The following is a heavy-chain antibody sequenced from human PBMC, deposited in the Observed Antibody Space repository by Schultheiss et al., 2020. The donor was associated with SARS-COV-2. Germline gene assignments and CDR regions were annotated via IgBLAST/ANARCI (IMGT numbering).Heavy chain of an antibody. V-gene: IGHV4-59*12. CDR2: IYYSGST. CDR3: ARFRGTGTTRYFDY. J-gene: IGHJ4*02. CDR1: GGSISSYY. Sequence: SQTLSLTCTVSGGSISSYYWSWIRQPPGMGLEWIGYIYYSGSTYYNPSLKSRVTISVDTSKNQFSLKLSSVTAADTAVYYCARFRGTGTTRYFDYWGQGTLVTVSS. D-gene: IGHD1-1*01.